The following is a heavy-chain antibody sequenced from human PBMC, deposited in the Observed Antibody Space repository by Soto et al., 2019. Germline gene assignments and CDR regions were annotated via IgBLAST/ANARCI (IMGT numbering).Heavy chain of an antibody. V-gene: IGHV1-18*01. CDR1: GYMFRSYG. CDR2: ISAFNGNT. Sequence: QVQLVQSGAEVKRPGASVKVSCKASGYMFRSYGISWVRQAPGQGLEWMGWISAFNGNTNYPQNLQGRVTMTTDTTTCTGSMEVRTLRSDDSAMYYCARKAGNVAGSYFDYWGQGTLVTSSS. D-gene: IGHD3-16*01. J-gene: IGHJ4*02. CDR3: ARKAGNVAGSYFDY.